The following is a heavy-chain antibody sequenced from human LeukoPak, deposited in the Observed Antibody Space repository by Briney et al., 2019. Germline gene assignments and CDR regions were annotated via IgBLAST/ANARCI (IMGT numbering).Heavy chain of an antibody. CDR1: GGSISSSNW. D-gene: IGHD3-16*01. J-gene: IGHJ4*02. CDR2: IYYSGST. Sequence: SGTLSLTCAVSGGSISSSNWWSWVRQPPGKGLEWIGEIYYSGSTYYNPSLKSRVTISVDTSKNQFSLKLSSVTAADTAVYYCASGDYFDYWGQGTLVTVSS. V-gene: IGHV4-4*02. CDR3: ASGDYFDY.